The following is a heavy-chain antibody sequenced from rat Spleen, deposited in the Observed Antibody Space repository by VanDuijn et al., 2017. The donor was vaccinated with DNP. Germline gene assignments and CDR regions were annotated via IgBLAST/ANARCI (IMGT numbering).Heavy chain of an antibody. CDR3: ARADTTGIRYYFDY. CDR2: INSAGST. D-gene: IGHD1-7*01. J-gene: IGHJ2*01. V-gene: IGHV3-3*01. CDR1: DYSITSCCR. Sequence: EVQLQESGPGLVEPSQSLSLTCSVTDYSITSCCRWTWIRKFPGHKLEWMGYINSAGSTNYNPSLKSRISITRDTSKNQFFLQVNSVTLEDTATYYCARADTTGIRYYFDYWGQGVMVTVSS.